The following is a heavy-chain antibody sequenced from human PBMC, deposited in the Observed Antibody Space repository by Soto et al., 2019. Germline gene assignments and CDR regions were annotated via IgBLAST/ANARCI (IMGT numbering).Heavy chain of an antibody. CDR1: GFSFRSNW. CDR3: FNVAFGY. Sequence: EVQLVESGGGLVQPGGSLRLSCAASGFSFRSNWMSWVRQAPGKGLEWVANIKEDGSEEYYVDSVKGRFTISRDNAQNSLSLQMNSLRADDTALYYCFNVAFGYWGQGTLVTVSS. V-gene: IGHV3-7*01. CDR2: IKEDGSEE. J-gene: IGHJ4*02.